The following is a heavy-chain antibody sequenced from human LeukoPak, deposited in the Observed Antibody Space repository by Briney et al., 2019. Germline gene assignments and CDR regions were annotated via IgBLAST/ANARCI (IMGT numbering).Heavy chain of an antibody. CDR1: GFTVSRNY. J-gene: IGHJ4*02. Sequence: GGSLRLACAAAGFTVSRNYMSWVRQAPGKGLEWGSVIYSGGRTYYADSVKGRFTISRDNSRNTLYLQMNSLRPEDTAVYYCARTYYYDISGYYFFEYWGQGTLVTVSS. CDR3: ARTYYYDISGYYFFEY. CDR2: IYSGGRT. D-gene: IGHD3-22*01. V-gene: IGHV3-53*01.